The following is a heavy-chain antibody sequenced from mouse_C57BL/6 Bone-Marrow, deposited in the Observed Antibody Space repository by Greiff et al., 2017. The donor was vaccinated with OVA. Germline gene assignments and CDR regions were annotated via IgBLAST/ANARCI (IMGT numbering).Heavy chain of an antibody. V-gene: IGHV5-4*03. J-gene: IGHJ4*01. Sequence: EVKLVESGGGLVKPGGSLKLSCAASGFTFSSYVMSWVRQTPDKRLEWVATISDGGSYTYYPDNVKGRFTISRDNAKNNLYLQMSHLKSEDTAMYYCARGYGSFYAMDYWGQGTSVTVSS. CDR3: ARGYGSFYAMDY. D-gene: IGHD1-1*01. CDR2: ISDGGSYT. CDR1: GFTFSSYV.